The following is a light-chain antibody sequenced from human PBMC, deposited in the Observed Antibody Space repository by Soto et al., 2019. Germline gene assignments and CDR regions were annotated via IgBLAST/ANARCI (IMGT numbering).Light chain of an antibody. J-gene: IGKJ5*01. CDR3: QQLNTLPFT. Sequence: DIQLTPSAAFLCSSVGDSITITCRASQSIAKSLAWYQQKPGKAPKLMIYEASTLQSGVPSRFSGSGSGTEFTLTISGLLPEDFATYHCQQLNTLPFTFGQGTRLEIK. CDR1: QSIAKS. V-gene: IGKV1-9*01. CDR2: EAS.